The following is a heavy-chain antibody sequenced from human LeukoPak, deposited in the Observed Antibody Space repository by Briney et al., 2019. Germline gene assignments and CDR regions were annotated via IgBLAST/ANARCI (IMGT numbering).Heavy chain of an antibody. CDR3: AKIGITMIGRGMAPLDY. J-gene: IGHJ4*02. CDR1: GFTFSSYA. CDR2: ISGSGGST. D-gene: IGHD3-22*01. Sequence: GGSLRLSCAASGFTFSSYAMSWVRQAPGKGLEWVSAISGSGGSTYYADSVKGRFTISRDNSKNTLYLQMNSLRAEDTAVYYCAKIGITMIGRGMAPLDYWGQGTLATVSS. V-gene: IGHV3-23*01.